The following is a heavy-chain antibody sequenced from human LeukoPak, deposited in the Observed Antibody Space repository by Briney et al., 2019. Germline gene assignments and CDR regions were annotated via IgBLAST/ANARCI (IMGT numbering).Heavy chain of an antibody. CDR2: ISYDGTNK. D-gene: IGHD3-10*01. Sequence: PGGSLRLSCAVSGLTFSNYAMNWVCQAPGKGLDWVSVISYDGTNKYYADSVKGRFTISRDNSKNTLYLQMNSLRAEDTAVYYCAREADGSDYWGQGTQVTVSS. CDR1: GLTFSNYA. V-gene: IGHV3-30-3*01. J-gene: IGHJ4*02. CDR3: AREADGSDY.